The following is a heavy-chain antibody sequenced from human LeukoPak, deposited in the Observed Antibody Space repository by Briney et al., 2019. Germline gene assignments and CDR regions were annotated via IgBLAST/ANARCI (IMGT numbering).Heavy chain of an antibody. CDR2: IDPGDSET. J-gene: IGHJ4*02. D-gene: IGHD6-13*01. CDR3: ARLDNWGSWYHFDS. Sequence: GESLKISCKASGYRFTSYWIGWVRQMPGKGLEWMGVIDPGDSETRYSPSFQGQVTISADKSINNVYLQWSSLKASDTGIYYCARLDNWGSWYHFDSWGQGTLVSVSS. CDR1: GYRFTSYW. V-gene: IGHV5-51*01.